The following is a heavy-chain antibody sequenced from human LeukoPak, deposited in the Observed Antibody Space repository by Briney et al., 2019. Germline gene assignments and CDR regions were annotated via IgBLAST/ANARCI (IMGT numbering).Heavy chain of an antibody. CDR2: IIPILNIA. J-gene: IGHJ4*02. V-gene: IGHV1-69*04. Sequence: SVKVSCKTSGGTFSTYGLTWVRQAPGQGLEWLGRIIPILNIAKYAEKFQGRLTMTADKSTNTVYMELRSLTFEDTAVYYCARRRQYFDYWGQGTLVTVSS. CDR3: ARRRQYFDY. CDR1: GGTFSTYG.